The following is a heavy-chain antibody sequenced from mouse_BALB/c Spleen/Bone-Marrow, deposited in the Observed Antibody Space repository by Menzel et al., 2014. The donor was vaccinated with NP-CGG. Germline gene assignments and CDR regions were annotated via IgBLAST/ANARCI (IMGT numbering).Heavy chain of an antibody. Sequence: QVQLKESGAEFVMPGASVKMSCKASGYTFTDKWMHWVKQRPGQGLEWIGAIDTSDSYINYNQKFKGKASLTVDASSXTAYMHLRSLTSDDSAVYYCARGGHDFSLDYWGQGTSVIVSS. CDR1: GYTFTDKW. D-gene: IGHD2-4*01. V-gene: IGHV1-69*01. J-gene: IGHJ4*01. CDR3: ARGGHDFSLDY. CDR2: IDTSDSYI.